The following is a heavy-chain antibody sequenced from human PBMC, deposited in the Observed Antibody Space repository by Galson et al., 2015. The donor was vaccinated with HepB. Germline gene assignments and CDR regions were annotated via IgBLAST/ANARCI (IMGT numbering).Heavy chain of an antibody. D-gene: IGHD3-16*01. CDR3: ARDFEDDYVWGSYYDY. CDR2: IWYDGSNK. Sequence: SLRLSCAASGFTFSSYGMHWVRQAPGKGLEWVAVIWYDGSNKYYADSVKGRFTISRDNSKNTLYLQMNSLRAEDTAVYYCARDFEDDYVWGSYYDYWGQGTLVTVSS. J-gene: IGHJ4*02. CDR1: GFTFSSYG. V-gene: IGHV3-33*01.